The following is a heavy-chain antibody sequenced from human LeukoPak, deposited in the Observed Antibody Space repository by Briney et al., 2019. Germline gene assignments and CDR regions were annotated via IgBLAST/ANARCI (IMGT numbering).Heavy chain of an antibody. D-gene: IGHD1-26*01. Sequence: GASVKVSCKASGYTFSGYYMHWVRQAPGQGLESMGWINSNSGARNYAPKFQGRDTFSRDNSISTAYMELSSLRSDDTAIYYCARGRGGATTGFDHWGQGTLVTVSS. CDR2: INSNSGAR. CDR1: GYTFSGYY. CDR3: ARGRGGATTGFDH. J-gene: IGHJ4*02. V-gene: IGHV1-2*02.